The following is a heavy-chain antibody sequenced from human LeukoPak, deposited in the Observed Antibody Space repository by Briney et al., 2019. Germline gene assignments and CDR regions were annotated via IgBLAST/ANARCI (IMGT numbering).Heavy chain of an antibody. CDR2: IYYSGST. Sequence: SETLSLTCTVSGGSINNYYWSWIRQPLGKRLEWIGYIYYSGSTKYNPSLKSRVTISVDTSKNQFSLKLSSVTAADTAVYYCARDLGPSRGFDYWAGEPWSPSPQ. CDR3: ARDLGPSRGFDY. V-gene: IGHV4-59*01. D-gene: IGHD3-10*01. J-gene: IGHJ4*02. CDR1: GGSINNYY.